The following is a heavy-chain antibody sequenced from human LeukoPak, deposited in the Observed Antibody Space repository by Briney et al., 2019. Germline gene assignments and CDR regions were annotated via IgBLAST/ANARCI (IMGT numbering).Heavy chain of an antibody. CDR3: ARVPGPVRGLRYFDWLSSYYFDY. CDR1: GYTFTSYG. D-gene: IGHD3-9*01. CDR2: ISAYNGNT. Sequence: ASVEVSCKASGYTFTSYGISWVRQAPGQGLEWMGWISAYNGNTNYAQKLQGRVTMTTDTSTSTAYMELRSLRSDDTAVYYCARVPGPVRGLRYFDWLSSYYFDYWGQGTLVTVSS. V-gene: IGHV1-18*01. J-gene: IGHJ4*02.